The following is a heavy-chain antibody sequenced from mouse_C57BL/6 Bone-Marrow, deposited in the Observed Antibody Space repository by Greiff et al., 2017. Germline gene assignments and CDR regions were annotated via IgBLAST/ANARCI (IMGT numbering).Heavy chain of an antibody. CDR2: IDPEDGDT. Sequence: VQLQQSGAELVRPGASVKLSCTASGFNIKDYYMHWVKQRPEQGLEWIGRIDPEDGDTEYAPKFQGKDTMTADTSSNTAYLQLSSLTSEDTAVYYCTTHYGSSYPWFAYWGQGTLVTVSA. D-gene: IGHD1-1*01. CDR1: GFNIKDYY. V-gene: IGHV14-1*01. J-gene: IGHJ3*01. CDR3: TTHYGSSYPWFAY.